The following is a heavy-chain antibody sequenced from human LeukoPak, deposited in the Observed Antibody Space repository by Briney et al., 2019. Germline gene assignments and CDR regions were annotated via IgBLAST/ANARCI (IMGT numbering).Heavy chain of an antibody. CDR2: IYSGGST. CDR3: ARTKSTLWPAAISDY. D-gene: IGHD2-2*01. CDR1: GFTVSSNY. V-gene: IGHV3-53*01. Sequence: GGSLRLSCAASGFTVSSNYMSWVRQAPGKGLEWVSVIYSGGSTYYADSVKGRFTISRDNSKNTLYPQMNSLRAEDTAVYYCARTKSTLWPAAISDYWGQGTLVTVSS. J-gene: IGHJ4*02.